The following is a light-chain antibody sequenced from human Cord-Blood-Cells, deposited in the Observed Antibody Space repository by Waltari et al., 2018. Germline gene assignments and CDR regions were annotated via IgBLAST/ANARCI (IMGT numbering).Light chain of an antibody. CDR1: QSISSY. CDR3: QQSYSTPWT. Sequence: DLQMTQSPSSMSASVGARVPIPCRASQSISSYLNWYQQKPGKAPKLLIYAASSLQSGVPSRFSGSGSGTDFTLTISSLQPEDFATYYCQQSYSTPWTFGQGTKVEIK. V-gene: IGKV1-39*01. J-gene: IGKJ1*01. CDR2: AAS.